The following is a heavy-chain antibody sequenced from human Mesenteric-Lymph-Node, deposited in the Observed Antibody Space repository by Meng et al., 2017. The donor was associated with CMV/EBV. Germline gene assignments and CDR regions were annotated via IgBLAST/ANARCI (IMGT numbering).Heavy chain of an antibody. D-gene: IGHD6-13*01. J-gene: IGHJ4*02. V-gene: IGHV2-5*02. CDR2: IYWDDDK. Sequence: QITLMESGPTLVKPTQTLTLTFTFSGFSLSTSGVGVGWIRQPPGKALEWLALIYWDDDKRYSPSLKSRLTITKDTSKNQVVLTMTNMDPVDTATYYCAHSSGIAAAGPFYFDYWGQGTLVTVSS. CDR1: GFSLSTSGVG. CDR3: AHSSGIAAAGPFYFDY.